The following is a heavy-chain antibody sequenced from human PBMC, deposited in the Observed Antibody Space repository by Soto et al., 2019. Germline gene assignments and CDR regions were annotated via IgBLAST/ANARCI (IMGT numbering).Heavy chain of an antibody. V-gene: IGHV1-46*01. Sequence: ASVKVSCKASGYTFTSYYMHWVRQAPGQGLEWMGIINPSGGSTSYAQKFQGRVTMTRDTSTSTVYMELSSLRSEDTAVYYCASDYYDSSGYYSLPFDYWGQGTLVTVSS. CDR2: INPSGGST. CDR1: GYTFTSYY. D-gene: IGHD3-22*01. CDR3: ASDYYDSSGYYSLPFDY. J-gene: IGHJ4*02.